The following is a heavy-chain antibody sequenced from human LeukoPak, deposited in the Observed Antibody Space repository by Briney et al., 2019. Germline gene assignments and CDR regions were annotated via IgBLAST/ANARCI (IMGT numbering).Heavy chain of an antibody. D-gene: IGHD3-22*01. CDR3: AKSLPDYYDSSGSSFDY. V-gene: IGHV3-23*01. CDR2: ISGSGGST. Sequence: PGGSLRLSCAASGFTVSSNYMTWVRQAPGKGLEWVSAISGSGGSTYYADSVKGRFTISRDNSKNTLYLQMNSLRAEDTAVYYCAKSLPDYYDSSGSSFDYWGQGTLVTVSS. J-gene: IGHJ4*02. CDR1: GFTVSSNY.